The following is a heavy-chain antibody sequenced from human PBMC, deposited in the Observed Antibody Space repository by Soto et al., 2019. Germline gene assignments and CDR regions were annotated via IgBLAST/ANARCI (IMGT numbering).Heavy chain of an antibody. V-gene: IGHV4-31*03. CDR2: IYYTVST. Sequence: PSDTLSLTCSVSGASIKSGGYYWSWLRQSPGKGLEWIGHIYYTVSTFYSPSLKSRLTISLDTSKNRFSLDLRSVTAADTAMCYCARIDMASIKWGRGTLVTASS. D-gene: IGHD2-15*01. J-gene: IGHJ4*02. CDR3: ARIDMASIK. CDR1: GASIKSGGYY.